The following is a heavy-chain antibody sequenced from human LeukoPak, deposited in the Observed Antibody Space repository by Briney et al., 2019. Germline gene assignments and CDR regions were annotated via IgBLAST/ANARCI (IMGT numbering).Heavy chain of an antibody. J-gene: IGHJ4*02. CDR1: GGSISSYY. CDR2: IYYSGST. Sequence: SETLSLTCTVSGGSISSYYWRWIRQPPGKGLEWIGYIYYSGSTNYNPSLKSRVTISVDTSKNQFSLKLSSVTAADTAVYYCASDRTGLDYWGQGTLVTVSS. CDR3: ASDRTGLDY. V-gene: IGHV4-59*01.